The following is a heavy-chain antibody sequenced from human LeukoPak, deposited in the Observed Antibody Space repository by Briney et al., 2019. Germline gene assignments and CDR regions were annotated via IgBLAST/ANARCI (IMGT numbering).Heavy chain of an antibody. D-gene: IGHD3-22*01. CDR2: VDPEDGET. CDR1: GYTFTDYY. Sequence: ASVKISCKVSGYTFTDYYMHWVQQAPGKGLEWMGLVDPEDGETIYAEKFQGRVTITAGTSTDTAYMELSSLRSEDTAMYYCATDLSHSSGYHNNWFDPWGQGTLVTVSS. J-gene: IGHJ5*02. CDR3: ATDLSHSSGYHNNWFDP. V-gene: IGHV1-69-2*01.